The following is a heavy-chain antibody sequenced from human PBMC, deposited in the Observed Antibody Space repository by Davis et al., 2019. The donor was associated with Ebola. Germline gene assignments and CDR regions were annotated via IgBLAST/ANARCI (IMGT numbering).Heavy chain of an antibody. CDR3: ARGGYYDSSGYSHAAFDI. V-gene: IGHV3-21*01. CDR1: GFTFSTYS. CDR2: ISSSSSFI. D-gene: IGHD3-22*01. J-gene: IGHJ3*02. Sequence: GESLKISCAASGFTFSTYSMSWVRQAPGKGLEWVSSISSSSSFISYADSLKGRFTISRDNAKNSLYLQMNSLRGEDTAVYYCARGGYYDSSGYSHAAFDIWGQGTMVTVSS.